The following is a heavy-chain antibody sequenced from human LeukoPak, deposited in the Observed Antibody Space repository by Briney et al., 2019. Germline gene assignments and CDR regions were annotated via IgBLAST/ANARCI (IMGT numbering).Heavy chain of an antibody. V-gene: IGHV4-59*01. CDR1: GCSTSSYY. Sequence: PSETLSLTCIVSGCSTSSYYWSWVRQPPGKGLEWIWYIYYSGSTNYNPSLKGRVTISVDTSKNQFSLKLSSVTAADTAVYYCARVGYGGYDLDYWGQGTLVTVSS. D-gene: IGHD5-12*01. CDR3: ARVGYGGYDLDY. J-gene: IGHJ4*02. CDR2: IYYSGST.